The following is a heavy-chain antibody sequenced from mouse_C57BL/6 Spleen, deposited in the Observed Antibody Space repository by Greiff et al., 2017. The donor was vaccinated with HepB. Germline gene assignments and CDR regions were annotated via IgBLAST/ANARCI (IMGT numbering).Heavy chain of an antibody. J-gene: IGHJ3*01. CDR1: GYTFTDYY. CDR3: ASPFTTVVAKGFAY. CDR2: INPYNGGT. D-gene: IGHD1-1*01. Sequence: EVQLQQSGPVLVKPGASVKMSCKASGYTFTDYYMNWVKQSHGKSLEWIGVINPYNGGTSYNQKFKGKATLTVDKSSSTAYMELNSLTSEDSAVYYCASPFTTVVAKGFAYWGQGTLVTVSA. V-gene: IGHV1-19*01.